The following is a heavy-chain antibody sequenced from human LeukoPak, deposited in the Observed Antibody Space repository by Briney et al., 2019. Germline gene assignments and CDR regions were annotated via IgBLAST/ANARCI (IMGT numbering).Heavy chain of an antibody. CDR3: AKSADEFGDYEEVGSLDY. D-gene: IGHD4-17*01. CDR2: LSYDGSDK. V-gene: IGHV3-30*18. Sequence: GGSLRLSCAASGFTFSSYSMNWVRQAPGKGLEWVAVLSYDGSDKYYGGSVKGRFIISRDNSKNTLYLQMNSLRAEDTAIYFCAKSADEFGDYEEVGSLDYWGQGTLVTVSS. CDR1: GFTFSSYS. J-gene: IGHJ4*02.